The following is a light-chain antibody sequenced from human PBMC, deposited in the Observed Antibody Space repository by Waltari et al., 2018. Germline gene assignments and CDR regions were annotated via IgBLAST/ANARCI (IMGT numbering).Light chain of an antibody. CDR1: SNDIRSYNF. CDR3: FSYAGSNSFA. Sequence: QSALTQPASVSGSPGQSITVSCIGTSNDIRSYNFVSWFQQHPGRAPKLMIYDVSERPLGVSNRFSGSKSGNTASLTISGLQAEDEADYYCFSYAGSNSFAFGGGTRVTVL. V-gene: IGLV2-23*02. J-gene: IGLJ2*01. CDR2: DVS.